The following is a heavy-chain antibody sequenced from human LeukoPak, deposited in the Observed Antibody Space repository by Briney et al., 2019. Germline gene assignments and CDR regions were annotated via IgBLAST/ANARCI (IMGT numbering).Heavy chain of an antibody. CDR3: VKSNNLGGDY. CDR1: GFTFSSYA. J-gene: IGHJ4*02. V-gene: IGHV3-23*01. D-gene: IGHD1/OR15-1a*01. CDR2: IIRSGGST. Sequence: GGSLRLSCAASGFTFSSYAMSWVRQAPGKGLEWVSAIIRSGGSTYYADSVKGRFTISRDNSKNTLYLQMNSLRAEDTAVYYCVKSNNLGGDYWGQGTLVTVSS.